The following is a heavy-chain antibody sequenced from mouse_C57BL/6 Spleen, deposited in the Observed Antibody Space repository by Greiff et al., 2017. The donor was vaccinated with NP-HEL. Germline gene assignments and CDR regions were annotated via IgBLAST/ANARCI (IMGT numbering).Heavy chain of an antibody. V-gene: IGHV14-4*01. J-gene: IGHJ2*01. D-gene: IGHD2-3*01. CDR2: IDPENGDT. Sequence: EVQLQQSGAELVRPGASVKLSCTASGFNIKDDYMHWVKQRPEQGLEWIGWIDPENGDTEYASKFQGKATITADTSSNTAYLQLSSLTSEDTAVYYCTTSMRGYFDYWGQGTTLTVSS. CDR1: GFNIKDDY. CDR3: TTSMRGYFDY.